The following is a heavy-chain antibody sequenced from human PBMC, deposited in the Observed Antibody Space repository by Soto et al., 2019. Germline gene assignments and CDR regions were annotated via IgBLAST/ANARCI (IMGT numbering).Heavy chain of an antibody. Sequence: SETLSLTCTVSGGSISSCGYYWSWIRQHPGKGLEWIGYIYYSGSTYSNPSRKSRVTVSVDKNKNQFSLKLVSVTAADTAVYYCACSMTTGYYYYGMDVWGQGTTVTVSS. CDR3: ACSMTTGYYYYGMDV. V-gene: IGHV4-31*03. J-gene: IGHJ6*02. CDR2: IYYSGST. D-gene: IGHD4-4*01. CDR1: GGSISSCGYY.